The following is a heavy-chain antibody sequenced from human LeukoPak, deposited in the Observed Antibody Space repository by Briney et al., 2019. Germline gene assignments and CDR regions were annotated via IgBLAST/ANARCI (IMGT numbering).Heavy chain of an antibody. J-gene: IGHJ6*03. Sequence: SETLSLTCTVSGGSISSGSYYWSWIRQPAGKGLEWIGRIYTSGSTNYNPSLKSRVTISVDTSKNQFSLKLSSVTASDTAVYYCARQRADDYYYYVDVWGKGTTVAVS. CDR1: GGSISSGSYY. CDR3: ARQRADDYYYYVDV. V-gene: IGHV4-61*02. D-gene: IGHD5-12*01. CDR2: IYTSGST.